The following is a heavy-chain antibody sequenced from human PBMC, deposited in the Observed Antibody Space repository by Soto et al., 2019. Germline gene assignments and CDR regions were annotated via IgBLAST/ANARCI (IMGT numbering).Heavy chain of an antibody. CDR2: IYHSGST. J-gene: IGHJ6*02. V-gene: IGHV4-38-2*02. Sequence: ASETLSLTCAVSGYSISSGYYWGWIRQPPGKGLEWIGSIYHSGSTYYNPSLKSRVTISVDTSKNQFSLKLSSVTAADTAVYYCARDLAWGTHLWFGELLRHYGMDVWGQGTTVTVSS. CDR1: GYSISSGYY. CDR3: ARDLAWGTHLWFGELLRHYGMDV. D-gene: IGHD3-10*01.